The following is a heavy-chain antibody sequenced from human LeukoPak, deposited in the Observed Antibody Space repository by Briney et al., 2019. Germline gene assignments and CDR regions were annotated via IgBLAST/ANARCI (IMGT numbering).Heavy chain of an antibody. Sequence: GGAVTLSCLASGFTFSSYSMNGVRQAAGRGGEGVSYINSISSTKYYADSVKGRFTISRDNAKNSLYLQMNSLRAEDTAVYYCASTVRGGFGELFSRGYYYGMDVWGQGTTVTVSS. CDR3: ASTVRGGFGELFSRGYYYGMDV. CDR1: GFTFSSYS. D-gene: IGHD3-10*01. CDR2: INSISSTK. V-gene: IGHV3-48*04. J-gene: IGHJ6*02.